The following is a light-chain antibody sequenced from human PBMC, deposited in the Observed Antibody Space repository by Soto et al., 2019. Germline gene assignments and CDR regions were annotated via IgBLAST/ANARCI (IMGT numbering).Light chain of an antibody. Sequence: QSALTQPRSVSGSPGQSVTISCTGTSSDVGGYNYVSWYQQHPGKAPKLMIYDVNKWPSGVPDRFSGSKSGNTASLTISGLQAEDEADYYCCSYAGSYTLVFGGGTKLTVL. V-gene: IGLV2-11*01. CDR3: CSYAGSYTLV. CDR1: SSDVGGYNY. CDR2: DVN. J-gene: IGLJ2*01.